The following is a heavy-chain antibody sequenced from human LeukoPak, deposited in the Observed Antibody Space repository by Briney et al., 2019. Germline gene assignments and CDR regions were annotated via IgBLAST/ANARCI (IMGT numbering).Heavy chain of an antibody. CDR3: ARVNRVVGATKAYYFDY. CDR1: GFTFSDYY. J-gene: IGHJ4*02. D-gene: IGHD1-26*01. CDR2: ISSSGSTR. V-gene: IGHV3-11*04. Sequence: PGGSLRLSCAASGFTFSDYYKSWIRQAPGKGLEWVSYISSSGSTRYYADPVKGRFTISRDNAKNSLYLQMNSLRAEDTAVYYCARVNRVVGATKAYYFDYWGQGTLVTVSS.